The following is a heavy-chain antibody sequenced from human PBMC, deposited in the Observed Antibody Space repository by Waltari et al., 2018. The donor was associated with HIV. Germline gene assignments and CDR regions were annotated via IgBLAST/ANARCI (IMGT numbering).Heavy chain of an antibody. CDR2: IRGGGTK. CDR1: GFTFSNYE. CDR3: AKAVGDTSGRYWGGDV. V-gene: IGHV3-48*03. Sequence: EVQLVESGGGLVQPGGSLRLSCAGSGFTFSNYEMTWARQAPGKGLEWILYIRGGGTKYYADSGKGRFSISQDNAKNSLYLQMNSLSAVDTAVEYCAKAVGDTSGRYWGGDVWGQGTTVTVSS. D-gene: IGHD6-19*01. J-gene: IGHJ6*02.